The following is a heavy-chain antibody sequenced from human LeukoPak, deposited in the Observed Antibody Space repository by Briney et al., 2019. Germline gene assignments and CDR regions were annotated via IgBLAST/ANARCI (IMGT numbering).Heavy chain of an antibody. CDR2: ISSSGST. CDR1: GDSISSGDYY. CDR3: AREAPYLAFGVAPRYYFDY. J-gene: IGHJ4*02. V-gene: IGHV4-61*02. D-gene: IGHD3-3*01. Sequence: SQTLSLTCTVSGDSISSGDYYWSWIRQPAGKGLEWIGRISSSGSTNYNPSLKSRVTISVDTSKNQFSLKLSSVTAADTAVYYCAREAPYLAFGVAPRYYFDYWGQGTLVTVSS.